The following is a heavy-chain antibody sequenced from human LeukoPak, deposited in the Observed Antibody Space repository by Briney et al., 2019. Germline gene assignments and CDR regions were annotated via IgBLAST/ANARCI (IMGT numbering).Heavy chain of an antibody. J-gene: IGHJ6*02. CDR1: GFTVSSNY. D-gene: IGHD2-15*01. V-gene: IGHV3-66*02. Sequence: GGSLRLSCAASGFTVSSNYMSWVRQAPGKGLEWASAISGSGGSTYYADSVKGRFTISRDNSKNTLYLQMNSLRAEDTAVYYCARAMVVAATNYYYYGMDVWGQGTTVTVSS. CDR2: ISGSGGST. CDR3: ARAMVVAATNYYYYGMDV.